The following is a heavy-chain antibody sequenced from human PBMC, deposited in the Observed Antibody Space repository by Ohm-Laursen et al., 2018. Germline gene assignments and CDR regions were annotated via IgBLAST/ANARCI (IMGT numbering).Heavy chain of an antibody. Sequence: GSLRLSCAASGFTFSDYYMSWIRQAPGKGLEWVSYISSSGSTIYYADSVKGRFTISRDNAKNSLYLQMNSLRAEDTAVYYCARDAAARPQVDYYGMDVWGQGTTVTVSS. CDR2: ISSSGSTI. CDR3: ARDAAARPQVDYYGMDV. D-gene: IGHD6-6*01. J-gene: IGHJ6*02. V-gene: IGHV3-11*01. CDR1: GFTFSDYY.